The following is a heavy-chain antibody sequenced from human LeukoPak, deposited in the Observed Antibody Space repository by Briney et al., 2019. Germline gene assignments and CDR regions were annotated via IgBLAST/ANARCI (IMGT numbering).Heavy chain of an antibody. CDR1: GGSLSSYY. CDR2: IYTSGST. J-gene: IGHJ4*02. Sequence: SETLSLTCTVSGGSLSSYYWGWIRQPAAKGHEWIGRIYTSGSTNYNPSLKSRVTMSVDTSKNQYSLKLSSVTAADPSVYYCARNLRFGYDAFDYWGQGTLVTVSS. V-gene: IGHV4-4*07. CDR3: ARNLRFGYDAFDY. D-gene: IGHD5-12*01.